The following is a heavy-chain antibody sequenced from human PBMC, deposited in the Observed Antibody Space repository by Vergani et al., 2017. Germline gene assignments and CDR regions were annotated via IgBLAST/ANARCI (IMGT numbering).Heavy chain of an antibody. CDR3: ATIGYRRWGYYFDY. D-gene: IGHD2-2*02. V-gene: IGHV4-4*03. J-gene: IGHJ4*02. Sequence: QVQLQESGPGLVKPPGTLSLTCVVSGDSISSNNCWTWVRQPPGKGLEWIGEICHTEDTKYSPSLKSRVTVSVDESRNLFSLRLNSVTAADTAVYYCATIGYRRWGYYFDYWGQGILVTVSS. CDR2: ICHTEDT. CDR1: GDSISSNNC.